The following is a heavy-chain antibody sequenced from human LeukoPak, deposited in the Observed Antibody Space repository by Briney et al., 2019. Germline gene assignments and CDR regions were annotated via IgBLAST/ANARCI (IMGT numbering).Heavy chain of an antibody. D-gene: IGHD6-6*01. CDR2: MNPNTGNT. J-gene: IGHJ6*03. CDR3: ARGPWAARPKYYYYMDV. CDR1: AYTLTIYD. Sequence: ASVTVSFTASAYTLTIYDINWVRQATGQGLEWMGRMNPNTGNTGYARKFQGRVTITRDTAISAAYMELSSLKSEDTAVYYCARGPWAARPKYYYYMDVWGKGTTVTVSS. V-gene: IGHV1-8*03.